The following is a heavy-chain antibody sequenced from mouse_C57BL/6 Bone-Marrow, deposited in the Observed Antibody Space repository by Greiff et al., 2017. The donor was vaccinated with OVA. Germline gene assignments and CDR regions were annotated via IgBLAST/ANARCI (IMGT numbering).Heavy chain of an antibody. CDR1: GFTFSSYA. CDR2: ISDGGSYT. Sequence: EVHLVESGGGLVKPGGSLKLSCAASGFTFSSYAMSWVRQTPEKRLEWVATISDGGSYTYYPDNVKGRFTISRDNAKNNLYLQMSHLKSEDTAMYYGARDRYGSSYWYFDVWGTGTTVTVSS. J-gene: IGHJ1*03. D-gene: IGHD1-1*01. V-gene: IGHV5-4*01. CDR3: ARDRYGSSYWYFDV.